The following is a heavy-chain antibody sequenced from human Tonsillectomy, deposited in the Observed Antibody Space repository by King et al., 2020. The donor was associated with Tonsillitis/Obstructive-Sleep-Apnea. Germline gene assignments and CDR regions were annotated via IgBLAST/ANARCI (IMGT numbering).Heavy chain of an antibody. CDR1: GGSINSENNY. Sequence: MQLQESGPGLVKPSQTLSLTCTVSGGSINSENNYWSWIRQHPGKGLEWIGYIYYSGTTYYNPSLRGRVTMSLDTSKNHFSLKLSSVIAADTAVYYCARDRGGILFDPWGQGILVTVSS. CDR3: ARDRGGILFDP. J-gene: IGHJ5*02. V-gene: IGHV4-31*03. CDR2: IYYSGTT. D-gene: IGHD3-10*01.